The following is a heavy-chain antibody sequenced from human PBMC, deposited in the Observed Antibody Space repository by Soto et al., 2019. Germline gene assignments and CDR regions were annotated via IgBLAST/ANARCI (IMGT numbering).Heavy chain of an antibody. CDR1: GDSVSSTDDA. CDR2: TFYRSQWSS. J-gene: IGHJ4*02. D-gene: IGHD1-7*01. V-gene: IGHV6-1*01. Sequence: QVQLQQSGPGLVKPSQTLSLTCVISGDSVSSTDDAWVWIRQSPSRGLECLGRTFYRSQWSSDYAESLKGRVTITADTTKNQFSLRLDSVTPEDTAVYYCARQNFRAFDSWGQGTLVTVSS. CDR3: ARQNFRAFDS.